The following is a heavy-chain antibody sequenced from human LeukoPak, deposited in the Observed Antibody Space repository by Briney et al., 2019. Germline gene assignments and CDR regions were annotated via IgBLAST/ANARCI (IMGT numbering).Heavy chain of an antibody. CDR2: IYSGGST. J-gene: IGHJ4*02. V-gene: IGHV3-66*02. Sequence: GGSLRLSCAASGFTVSSNYMSWVRQAPGKGLEWVSVIYSGGSTYYADSVKGRFTISRDNPKNTLYLQMNSLRAEDTAVYYCARDGEYYGSGSYYHWGQGTLVTVSS. CDR3: ARDGEYYGSGSYYH. D-gene: IGHD3-10*01. CDR1: GFTVSSNY.